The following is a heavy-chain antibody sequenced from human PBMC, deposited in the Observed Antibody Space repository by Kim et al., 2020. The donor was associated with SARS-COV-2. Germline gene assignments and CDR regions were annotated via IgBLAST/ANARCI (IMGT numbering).Heavy chain of an antibody. CDR3: AKDRFYYGSGIDY. CDR1: GFTFSSYG. V-gene: IGHV3-30*18. J-gene: IGHJ4*02. D-gene: IGHD3-10*01. CDR2: ISYDGSNK. Sequence: GGSLRLSCAASGFTFSSYGMHWVRQAPGKGLEWVAVISYDGSNKYYADSVKGRFTISRDNSKNTLYLQMNSLRAEDTAVYYCAKDRFYYGSGIDYWGQGTLVTASS.